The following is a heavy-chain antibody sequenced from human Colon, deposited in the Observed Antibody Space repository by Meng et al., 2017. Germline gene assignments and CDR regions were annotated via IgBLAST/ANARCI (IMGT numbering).Heavy chain of an antibody. Sequence: QVQLKESGPGLVKPSGTLSLTCAVSGGSINIGVWWSWVRQAPGKGLEWIGEIHSYGSTNYNPSLKSRLTLSLDKSNNQFSLSLSSVTAADTALYYCARSVRLGVAGKSGAYWGQGTLVTVSS. CDR1: GGSINIGVW. CDR2: IHSYGST. V-gene: IGHV4-4*02. D-gene: IGHD6-19*01. CDR3: ARSVRLGVAGKSGAY. J-gene: IGHJ4*02.